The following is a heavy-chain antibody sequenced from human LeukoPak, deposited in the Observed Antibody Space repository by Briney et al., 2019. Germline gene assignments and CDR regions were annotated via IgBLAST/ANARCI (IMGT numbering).Heavy chain of an antibody. V-gene: IGHV1-3*01. CDR2: INAGNGNT. J-gene: IGHJ4*02. D-gene: IGHD1-14*01. CDR3: AAGYKSYYFDY. Sequence: ASVKVSCKASGYTFTSYAMHWVRQAPGQSLEWMGWINAGNGNTKYSQKFQGRVTITRDTSASTAYMELSSLRSEDTAVYYCAAGYKSYYFDYWGQGTLVTVSS. CDR1: GYTFTSYA.